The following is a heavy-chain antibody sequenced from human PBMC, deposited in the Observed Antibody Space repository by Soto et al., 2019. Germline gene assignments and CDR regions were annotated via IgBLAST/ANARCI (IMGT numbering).Heavy chain of an antibody. Sequence: SETLSLTCTVSGGSISSSSYYWGWIRQPPGKGLEWIGSIYYSGSTYYNPSLKSRVTISVDTSKNQFSLKLSSVTAADTAVYYCAATLDVVVVVAPDYWGQGTLVTVSS. D-gene: IGHD2-15*01. CDR1: GGSISSSSYY. J-gene: IGHJ4*02. V-gene: IGHV4-39*01. CDR3: AATLDVVVVVAPDY. CDR2: IYYSGST.